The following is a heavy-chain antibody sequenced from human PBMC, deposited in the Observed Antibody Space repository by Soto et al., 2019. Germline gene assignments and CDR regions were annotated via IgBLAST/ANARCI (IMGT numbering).Heavy chain of an antibody. D-gene: IGHD2-2*01. J-gene: IGHJ4*02. Sequence: QITLNESGPTLVKPTQTLTLTCTFSGFSLSTRDVGVGWIRQPPGEALEWLGVVYWDDSKTYSPSLESRLTITKDTSKNQVVLRMTKMDPVDPATDYCAHCRGGVASFWGQGTLVTVSS. CDR2: VYWDDSK. CDR3: AHCRGGVASF. V-gene: IGHV2-5*02. CDR1: GFSLSTRDVG.